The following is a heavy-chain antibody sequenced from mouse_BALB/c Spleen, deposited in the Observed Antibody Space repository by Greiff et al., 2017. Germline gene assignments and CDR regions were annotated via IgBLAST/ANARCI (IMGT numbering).Heavy chain of an antibody. CDR3: ARGVNYYGSSHWYFDV. CDR2: INSNGGST. V-gene: IGHV5-6-3*01. CDR1: GFTFSSYG. Sequence: EVQLVESGGGLVQPGGSLKLSCAASGFTFSSYGMSWVRQTPDKRLELVATINSNGGSTYYPDSVKGRFTISRDNAKNTLYLQMSSLKTDDTAMYYCARGVNYYGSSHWYFDVWGAGTTVTVSS. D-gene: IGHD1-1*01. J-gene: IGHJ1*01.